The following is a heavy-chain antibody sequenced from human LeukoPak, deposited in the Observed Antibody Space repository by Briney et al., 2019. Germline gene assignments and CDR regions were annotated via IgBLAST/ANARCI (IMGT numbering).Heavy chain of an antibody. CDR3: ARGPHTGVNYYDSSGYYY. V-gene: IGHV4-34*01. Sequence: SETLSLTCAVYGGSFSGYYWSWIRQPPGKGLEWIGEINHSGSTNYNPSLKSRVTISVDTSKNQFSLKLSSVTAADTAVYYCARGPHTGVNYYDSSGYYYWGQGTLVTVSS. J-gene: IGHJ4*02. CDR1: GGSFSGYY. D-gene: IGHD3-22*01. CDR2: INHSGST.